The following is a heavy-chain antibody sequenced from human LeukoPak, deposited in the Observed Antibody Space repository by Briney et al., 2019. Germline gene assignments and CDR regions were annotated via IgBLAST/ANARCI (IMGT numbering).Heavy chain of an antibody. CDR1: GFTFSSYW. D-gene: IGHD2-2*01. CDR3: AREAPPFRYCSSTSCSGTIDY. CDR2: ITTDGRST. V-gene: IGHV3-74*01. J-gene: IGHJ4*02. Sequence: GGSLRLSCAASGFTFSSYWMHWVRQAPGEGLVWVSRITTDGRSTSYADSVKGRFTVSRDNAKNSLYPQMNSLRAEGTAVYYCAREAPPFRYCSSTSCSGTIDYWGQGTLVTVSS.